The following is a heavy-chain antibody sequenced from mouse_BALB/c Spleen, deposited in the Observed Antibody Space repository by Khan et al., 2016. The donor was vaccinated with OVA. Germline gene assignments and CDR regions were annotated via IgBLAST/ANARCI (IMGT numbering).Heavy chain of an antibody. D-gene: IGHD2-12*01. J-gene: IGHJ2*01. CDR3: ARPHYCNDVDY. V-gene: IGHV1S136*01. CDR2: INLDSDGT. CDR1: GYTFTNYV. Sequence: VQLQQSGPELVKPGASVMMSCKASGYTFTNYVMHWVKQKPGQGLEWIGYINLDSDGTNYNEKFKGKATLTSDKSSSTAFMKLNSLAAEDSAIYYCARPHYCNDVDYWGQGTTLTVSS.